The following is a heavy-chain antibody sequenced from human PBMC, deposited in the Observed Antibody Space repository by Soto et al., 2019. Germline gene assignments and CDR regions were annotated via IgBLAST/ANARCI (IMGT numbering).Heavy chain of an antibody. D-gene: IGHD6-19*01. CDR1: GFTFDDYA. CDR2: ISWNSGSI. CDR3: AKDTSGWLDAFDI. J-gene: IGHJ3*02. Sequence: EVQLVESGGGLVQPGRSLRLSCAASGFTFDDYAMHWVRQAPGKGLEWVSGISWNSGSIGYADSVKGRFTISRDNAKNSLYLQMNSLRAEDTALYYCAKDTSGWLDAFDIWGQGTMGTVSS. V-gene: IGHV3-9*01.